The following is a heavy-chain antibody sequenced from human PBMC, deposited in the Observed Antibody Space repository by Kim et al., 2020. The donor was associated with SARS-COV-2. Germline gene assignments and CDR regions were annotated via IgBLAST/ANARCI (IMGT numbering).Heavy chain of an antibody. Sequence: GGSLRLSCAASGFTFSSYAMHWVRQAPGKGLEYVSAISSNGGSTYYANSVKGRFTISRDNSKNTLYLQMGSLRAEDMAVYYCARVPYDSSGYSYGMDVWGQGTTVTVSS. V-gene: IGHV3-64*01. D-gene: IGHD3-22*01. CDR3: ARVPYDSSGYSYGMDV. CDR1: GFTFSSYA. J-gene: IGHJ6*02. CDR2: ISSNGGST.